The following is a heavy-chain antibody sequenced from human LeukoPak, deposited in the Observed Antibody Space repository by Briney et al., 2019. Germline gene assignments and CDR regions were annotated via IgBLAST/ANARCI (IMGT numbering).Heavy chain of an antibody. J-gene: IGHJ5*02. CDR3: ARDGIGYCTNGVCRYNWFDP. CDR2: ISGSGGST. V-gene: IGHV3-23*01. D-gene: IGHD2-8*01. CDR1: GFTFSSYA. Sequence: GGSLRLSCAASGFTFSSYAMSWVRQAPGKGLEWVSAISGSGGSTYYADSVKGRFTISRDNSKNTLYLQMNSLIAEDTAVYYCARDGIGYCTNGVCRYNWFDPWGQGTLVTVSS.